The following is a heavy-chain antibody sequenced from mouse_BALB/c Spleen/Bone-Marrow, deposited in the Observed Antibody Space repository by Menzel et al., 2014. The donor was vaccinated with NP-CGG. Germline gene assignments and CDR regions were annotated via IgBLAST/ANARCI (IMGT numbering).Heavy chain of an antibody. Sequence: EVQLQQYGPELMKPGASVKMSRKASGYTFTDYYMKWVKQSHGKSLKWIGDINPNNGDTFYNQKFKDKATLTVDKSSSTAYMQLNSLTSEDSAVYYCARRYMITFAYWGQGTLVAVSA. V-gene: IGHV1-26*01. D-gene: IGHD2-4*01. CDR1: GYTFTDYY. CDR3: ARRYMITFAY. J-gene: IGHJ3*01. CDR2: INPNNGDT.